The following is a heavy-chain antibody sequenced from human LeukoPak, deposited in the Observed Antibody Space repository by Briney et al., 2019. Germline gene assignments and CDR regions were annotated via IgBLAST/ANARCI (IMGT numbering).Heavy chain of an antibody. V-gene: IGHV3-74*01. CDR3: ARRPLPAAISYHFDY. Sequence: GGSLRLSCAVSGFTFSSYWMHWVRQPPGKGLVWVSRINSDGSSTSYADSVKGRFTISRDNAKNTLYLQMNSLRAEDTAVYYCARRPLPAAISYHFDYWGHGTPVTVSS. CDR1: GFTFSSYW. D-gene: IGHD2-2*01. CDR2: INSDGSST. J-gene: IGHJ4*01.